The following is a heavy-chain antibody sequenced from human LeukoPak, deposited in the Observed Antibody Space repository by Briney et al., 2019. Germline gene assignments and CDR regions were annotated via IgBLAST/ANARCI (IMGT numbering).Heavy chain of an antibody. CDR1: GFTFGSYW. J-gene: IGHJ4*02. V-gene: IGHV3-7*05. Sequence: PGGSLRLSCAASGFTFGSYWMHWVRQAPGKGLEWVANIKQDGSDKYYVDSVKGRFTITRDNAKNSLYLQMNSLRAEDTAVYYCARGVNLDYWGQGTLVTVSS. CDR2: IKQDGSDK. CDR3: ARGVNLDY.